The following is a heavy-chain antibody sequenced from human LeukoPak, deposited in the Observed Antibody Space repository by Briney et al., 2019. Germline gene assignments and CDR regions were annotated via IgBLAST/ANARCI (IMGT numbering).Heavy chain of an antibody. D-gene: IGHD1-26*01. CDR3: ARHGQWEPFDY. CDR1: GGSISNISNY. CDR2: IYYSGYT. Sequence: SETLSLTCTVSGGSISNISNYWGWIRQPSGKGLEWIGSIYYSGYTYNNPSLKSRVTISIDTSKNQFSLKLNSVTAADTAVYYCARHGQWEPFDYWGQGTLVTVSS. V-gene: IGHV4-39*01. J-gene: IGHJ4*02.